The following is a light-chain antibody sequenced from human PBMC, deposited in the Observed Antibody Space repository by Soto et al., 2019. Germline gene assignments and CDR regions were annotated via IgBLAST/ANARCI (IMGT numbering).Light chain of an antibody. V-gene: IGLV1-51*02. CDR3: GTWDTSLSRV. J-gene: IGLJ1*01. CDR2: ENT. Sequence: QSVLTQPPSVSAAPGQKVSISCSGSSSDIGRHHVSWYQQLPGTAPKLLIYENTKRPSGIPDRFSGSKSGTSATLGITGLQTGDEADYYCGTWDTSLSRVFGTGTRSPS. CDR1: SSDIGRHH.